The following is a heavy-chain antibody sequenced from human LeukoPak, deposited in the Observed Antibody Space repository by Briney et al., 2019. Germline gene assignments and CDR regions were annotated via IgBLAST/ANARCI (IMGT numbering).Heavy chain of an antibody. CDR3: ARDLSSYYYYYMDV. CDR1: GFTFISYS. J-gene: IGHJ6*03. Sequence: GGSLRLSCAAFGFTFISYSMNWVRQAPGKGLEWVSYISSSSSTIYYADSVKGRFTISRDNAKNSLYLQMNSLRAEDTAVYYCARDLSSYYYYYMDVWGKGTTVTVSS. V-gene: IGHV3-48*04. CDR2: ISSSSSTI. D-gene: IGHD6-6*01.